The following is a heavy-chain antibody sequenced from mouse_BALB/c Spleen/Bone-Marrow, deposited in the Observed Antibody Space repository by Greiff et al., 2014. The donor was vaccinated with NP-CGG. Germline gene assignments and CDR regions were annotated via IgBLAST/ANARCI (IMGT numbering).Heavy chain of an antibody. V-gene: IGHV14-3*02. J-gene: IGHJ4*01. CDR1: GFNIKDTY. CDR3: ARWENYAMDY. D-gene: IGHD4-1*01. CDR2: IDPANGNT. Sequence: VQLQQSGAELVKPGASVKLSCTASGFNIKDTYMHWVKQRPEQGLEWIGRIDPANGNTKYDPKFQGKATIIADTSSNTAYLQLSSLTSEDTAVYYCARWENYAMDYWGQGTSVTVSS.